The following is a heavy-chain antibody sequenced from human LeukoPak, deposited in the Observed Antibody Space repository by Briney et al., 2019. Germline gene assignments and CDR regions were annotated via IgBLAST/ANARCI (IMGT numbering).Heavy chain of an antibody. CDR1: GFTFRSFE. Sequence: PGGSLRLSCAASGFTFRSFEMDWVRQAPGKGLEWLSYIGTVGSPIYYAASVKGRFTISRDNARNSLCLQMNSLRVEDTAVYYCASFYDSSGRDYWGQGTLVTVSS. D-gene: IGHD3-22*01. J-gene: IGHJ4*02. CDR2: IGTVGSPI. CDR3: ASFYDSSGRDY. V-gene: IGHV3-48*03.